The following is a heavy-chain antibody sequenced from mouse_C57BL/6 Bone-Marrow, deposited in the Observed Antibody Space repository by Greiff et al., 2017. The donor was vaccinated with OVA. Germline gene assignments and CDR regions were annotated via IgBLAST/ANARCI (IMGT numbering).Heavy chain of an antibody. V-gene: IGHV1-64*01. CDR3: ARPYDLYAMDY. CDR2: IHPNSGST. J-gene: IGHJ4*01. D-gene: IGHD2-3*01. Sequence: QVQLQQSGAELVKPGASVKLSCKASGYTFTSYWMHWVKQRPGQGLEWIGMIHPNSGSTNYNEKFKSKATLTVDKSSSTAYMQLSSLTSEDSAVYYCARPYDLYAMDYWGQGTSVTVSS. CDR1: GYTFTSYW.